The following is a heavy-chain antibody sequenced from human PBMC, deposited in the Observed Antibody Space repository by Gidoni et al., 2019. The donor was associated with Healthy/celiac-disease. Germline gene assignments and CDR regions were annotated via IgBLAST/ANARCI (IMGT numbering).Heavy chain of an antibody. J-gene: IGHJ4*02. CDR2: INPSGGST. V-gene: IGHV1-46*01. CDR1: GYTFTSYY. Sequence: QEQLVQSGAEVKKPGASVKASCKASGYTFTSYYMHWVRQAPGQGLEWRGIINPSGGSTSYAQKFPCRVTMPRDTSTITVYMELSSLRSEDTAVYFCAAHIYLDGYDSVYWGQGTLVTVSS. CDR3: AAHIYLDGYDSVY. D-gene: IGHD5-12*01.